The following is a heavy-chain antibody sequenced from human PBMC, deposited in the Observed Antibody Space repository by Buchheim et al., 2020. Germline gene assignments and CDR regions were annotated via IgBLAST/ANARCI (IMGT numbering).Heavy chain of an antibody. CDR1: GGSFSGXY. V-gene: IGHV4-34*01. Sequence: QVQLQQWGAGLLKPSETLSLTCAVYGGSFSGXYWSWIRQPPGKGLEWIGEINHSGSTNYNPSLKSRVTXSVETSKNQLSLKLSSVTAADTAVYYCAREGDGSGTLNWFDPWGQGTL. CDR3: AREGDGSGTLNWFDP. D-gene: IGHD3-10*01. J-gene: IGHJ5*02. CDR2: INHSGST.